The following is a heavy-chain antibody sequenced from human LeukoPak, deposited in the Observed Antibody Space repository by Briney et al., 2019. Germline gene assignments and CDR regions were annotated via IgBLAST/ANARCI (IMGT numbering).Heavy chain of an antibody. V-gene: IGHV3-9*01. D-gene: IGHD3-16*01. Sequence: PGWSLRLSCAASGFTFDDYAIHWVRQAPGKGLEWVSGISWNSGSIDYADSVKGRFTISRDNAKNSLYLQMNSLRAEDTALYYCAKENLRYFDYWGQGTLVTVSS. CDR3: AKENLRYFDY. CDR2: ISWNSGSI. J-gene: IGHJ4*02. CDR1: GFTFDDYA.